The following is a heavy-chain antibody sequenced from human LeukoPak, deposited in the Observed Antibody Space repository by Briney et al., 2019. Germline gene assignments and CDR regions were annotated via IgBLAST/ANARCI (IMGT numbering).Heavy chain of an antibody. V-gene: IGHV1-69*06. D-gene: IGHD5-18*01. CDR2: IIPIFGTA. CDR3: ARAPLKGIQLWMTNWFDP. Sequence: SVKVSCKASGGTFSSYAISWVRQAPGQGLEWMGGIIPIFGTANYAQKFQGRVTITADKSTSTAYMELSSLRSEDTAVYYCARAPLKGIQLWMTNWFDPWGQGTLVTVSS. J-gene: IGHJ5*02. CDR1: GGTFSSYA.